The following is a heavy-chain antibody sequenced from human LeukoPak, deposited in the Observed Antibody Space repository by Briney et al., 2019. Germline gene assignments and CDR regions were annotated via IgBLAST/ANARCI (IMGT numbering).Heavy chain of an antibody. Sequence: PGGSLRLSCAASGFTFDHFAMHWVRQAPGKGLEWVSLISGDGADTYYADSVKGRFTMSRDNSRNSLYLRMNSLRTEDTAFYYCTKDWMGWYFDYWGQGSLVTVSS. CDR1: GFTFDHFA. D-gene: IGHD1-1*01. CDR3: TKDWMGWYFDY. V-gene: IGHV3-43*02. J-gene: IGHJ4*02. CDR2: ISGDGADT.